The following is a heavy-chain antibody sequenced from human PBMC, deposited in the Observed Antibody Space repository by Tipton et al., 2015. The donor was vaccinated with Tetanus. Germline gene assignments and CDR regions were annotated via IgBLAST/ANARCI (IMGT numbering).Heavy chain of an antibody. CDR3: ARFIVVVPAAMPGSYYGMDV. CDR2: INPSGGST. D-gene: IGHD2-2*01. V-gene: IGHV1-46*01. J-gene: IGHJ6*02. Sequence: QLVQSGAEGKKPGASVKGSCKASGYTFTSYYMHWVRQAPGQGLEWMGIINPSGGSTSYAQKFQGRVTMTRDTSTSTVYMELSSLRSEDTAAYYCARFIVVVPAAMPGSYYGMDVWGQGTTVTVSS. CDR1: GYTFTSYY.